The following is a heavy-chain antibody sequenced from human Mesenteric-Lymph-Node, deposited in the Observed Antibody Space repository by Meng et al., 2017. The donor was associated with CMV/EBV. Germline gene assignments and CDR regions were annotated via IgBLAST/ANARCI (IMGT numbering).Heavy chain of an antibody. J-gene: IGHJ4*02. V-gene: IGHV5-51*01. CDR2: IYPGDSDT. D-gene: IGHD6-6*01. CDR1: GYTFTSYW. Sequence: KVSCKGSGYTFTSYWIGWVRQMPGKGLEWMGLIYPGDSDTKYNPSFQGQVTISADKSISTAYLQWSGLKASDTAVYYCARSISPRAPFDYWGQGTLVTVSS. CDR3: ARSISPRAPFDY.